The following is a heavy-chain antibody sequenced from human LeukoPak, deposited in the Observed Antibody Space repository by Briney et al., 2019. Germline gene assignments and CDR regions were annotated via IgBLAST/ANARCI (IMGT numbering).Heavy chain of an antibody. CDR3: ARVKGSGWYAVDY. V-gene: IGHV3-48*03. CDR2: ISSIGSTI. Sequence: GGSLRLSCAASGFTFSSYEMNWVRQAPGKGLEWVSYISSIGSTIYYADSVKGRFTISRDNAKNSLYLQMNSLRAEDTAVYYCARVKGSGWYAVDYWGQGSLVTVSS. J-gene: IGHJ4*02. D-gene: IGHD6-19*01. CDR1: GFTFSSYE.